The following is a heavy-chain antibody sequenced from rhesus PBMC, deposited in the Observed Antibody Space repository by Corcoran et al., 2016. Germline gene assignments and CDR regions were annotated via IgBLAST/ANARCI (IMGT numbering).Heavy chain of an antibody. J-gene: IGHJ4*01. Sequence: QVQLQQWGEGLVKPSETLSLTCAVYGGSISGYYYWSWIRQPPGKGLEWIGYIYGNSASTNYNPSFKHRFTISRDTSKNQFSLKLSSVTAADTAVYYCAKDNYGYDYWGQGVLVTVSS. D-gene: IGHD4-17*01. CDR2: IYGNSAST. CDR3: AKDNYGYDY. V-gene: IGHV4-73*01. CDR1: GGSISGYYY.